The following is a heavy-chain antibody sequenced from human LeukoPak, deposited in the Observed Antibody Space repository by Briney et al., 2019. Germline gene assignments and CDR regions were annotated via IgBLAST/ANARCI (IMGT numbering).Heavy chain of an antibody. Sequence: SETLSLTCTVSGGSISSYYWSWIRQPPGKGLEWIGYIYYSESPNYDPSLKSRVTISLDTSKNQFSLDLSSVTAADTAVYYCASRTGSSSTFHYWGQGTLVTVSS. V-gene: IGHV4-59*01. CDR1: GGSISSYY. CDR2: IYYSESP. CDR3: ASRTGSSSTFHY. J-gene: IGHJ4*02. D-gene: IGHD6-13*01.